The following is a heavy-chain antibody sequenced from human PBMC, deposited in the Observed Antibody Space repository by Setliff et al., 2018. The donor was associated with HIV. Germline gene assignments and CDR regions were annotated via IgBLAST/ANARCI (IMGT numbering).Heavy chain of an antibody. CDR3: ARQGNIVVVTSFDN. V-gene: IGHV4-39*01. Sequence: SETLSLTCTVSGDSISSSPYYWGWIRQPPGKGLEWIASVFYSGSTYYNPSLKSRVSISVDTSENHFSLKLSSVTAADTAVYYCARQGNIVVVTSFDNWGQGTLVTVSS. CDR1: GDSISSSPYY. D-gene: IGHD2-21*02. CDR2: VFYSGST. J-gene: IGHJ4*02.